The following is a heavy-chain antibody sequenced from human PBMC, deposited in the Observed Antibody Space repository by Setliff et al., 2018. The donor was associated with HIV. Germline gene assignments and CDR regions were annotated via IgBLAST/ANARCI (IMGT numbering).Heavy chain of an antibody. CDR2: INSDGSGT. Sequence: PGGSLRLSCAASGFTFSSYWMHWVRQAPGKGLVWVSRINSDGSGTGYADSVKGRFTISRDNAKNTLYLQMTSLRAEDTAIYHCAKAWGSGYPSFESALMFDVWGQGTLVTVSS. CDR3: AKAWGSGYPSFESALMFDV. CDR1: GFTFSSYW. J-gene: IGHJ4*02. D-gene: IGHD3-3*01. V-gene: IGHV3-74*01.